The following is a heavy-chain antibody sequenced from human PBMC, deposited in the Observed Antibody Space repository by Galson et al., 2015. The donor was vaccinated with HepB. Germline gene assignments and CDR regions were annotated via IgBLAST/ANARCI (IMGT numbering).Heavy chain of an antibody. J-gene: IGHJ3*02. CDR1: GGSISSNSYY. Sequence: SETLSLTCTVSGGSISSNSYYWGWIRQPPGKGLEWIGSIYYSGSTYYNPSLKSRVSISVDRSKNQFSLKLSSVTAADTAVYYCERGINIDAFDIWGQGTTVTVSS. CDR3: ERGINIDAFDI. D-gene: IGHD3-3*02. V-gene: IGHV4-39*07. CDR2: IYYSGST.